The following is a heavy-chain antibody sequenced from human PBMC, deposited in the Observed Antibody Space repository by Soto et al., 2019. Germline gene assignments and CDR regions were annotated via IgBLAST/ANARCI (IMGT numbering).Heavy chain of an antibody. CDR3: ARVPRYDFWSGYNDY. Sequence: ASVKDSCKASGYTFTSYGISWVRQAPGQGLEWMGWISAYNGNTNYAQKLQGRVTMTTDTSTSTAYMELRSLRSDDTAVYYCARVPRYDFWSGYNDYWGQGTLVPVSS. V-gene: IGHV1-18*01. J-gene: IGHJ4*02. CDR2: ISAYNGNT. D-gene: IGHD3-3*01. CDR1: GYTFTSYG.